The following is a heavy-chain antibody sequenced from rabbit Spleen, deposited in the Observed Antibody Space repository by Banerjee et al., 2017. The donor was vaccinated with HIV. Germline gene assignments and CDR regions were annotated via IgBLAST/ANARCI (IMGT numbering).Heavy chain of an antibody. CDR3: ARGGYGDPAYATSAFSL. CDR2: IVVGSSGDT. V-gene: IGHV1S45*01. D-gene: IGHD6-1*01. CDR1: GFSYSSNNH. J-gene: IGHJ4*01. Sequence: QEQLEESGGDLVKPGASLTLTCTASGFSYSSNNHLCWVRQAPGKGLEWIACIVVGSSGDTYYASWAKGRFTMSKASSTTVTLQMTSLTDADTATYFGARGGYGDPAYATSAFSLWGPGTLVTVS.